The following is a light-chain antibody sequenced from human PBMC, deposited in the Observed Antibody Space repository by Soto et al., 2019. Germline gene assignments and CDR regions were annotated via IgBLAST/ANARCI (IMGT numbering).Light chain of an antibody. Sequence: DIPMTQSPSSVSASVGDRVTITCRASQGISSWLAWYQERPGKAPKLLIYAASRLQSGVPSRFRGSGSGTEFTLTINSLHPEDFATYYCQQTNSFPYTFGQGTKLEIK. J-gene: IGKJ2*01. CDR3: QQTNSFPYT. V-gene: IGKV1-12*01. CDR1: QGISSW. CDR2: AAS.